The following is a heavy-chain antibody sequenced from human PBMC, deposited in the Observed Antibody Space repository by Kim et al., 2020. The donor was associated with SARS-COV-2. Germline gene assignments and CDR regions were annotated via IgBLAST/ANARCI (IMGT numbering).Heavy chain of an antibody. D-gene: IGHD2-15*01. CDR3: ARDGSYCSAGSCYDY. CDR2: ISSSSSTI. V-gene: IGHV3-48*02. CDR1: GFNFSSYS. J-gene: IGHJ4*02. Sequence: GGSLRLSCAASGFNFSSYSMNWVRQAPGKGLEWVSYISSSSSTIYYADSVKGRFTISRDNAKNSLYLQMNSLRDEDTAVYYCARDGSYCSAGSCYDYWGQGTLCSVSS.